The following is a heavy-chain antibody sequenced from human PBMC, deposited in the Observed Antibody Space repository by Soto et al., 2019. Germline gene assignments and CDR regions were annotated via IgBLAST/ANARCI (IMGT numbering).Heavy chain of an antibody. CDR1: GGSISSGDYY. Sequence: SETLSLTCTVSGGSISSGDYYWSWIRQPPGKGLEWIGYIHYSGSTYYNPSLKGRVTISVDTSKNQFSLKLSSVTAADTAVYYCAREPIYDGFDYWGQGTLVTVSS. J-gene: IGHJ4*02. D-gene: IGHD5-12*01. CDR2: IHYSGST. V-gene: IGHV4-30-4*01. CDR3: AREPIYDGFDY.